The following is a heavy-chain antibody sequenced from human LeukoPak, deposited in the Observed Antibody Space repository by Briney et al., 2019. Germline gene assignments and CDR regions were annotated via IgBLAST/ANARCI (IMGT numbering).Heavy chain of an antibody. V-gene: IGHV3-43D*03. CDR3: ARSGIVVVPAASGYYYYYYYMDV. Sequence: GGSLRLSCAASGFTFSSYGMHWVRQAPGKGLEWVSLISWDGGSTYYADSVKGRFTISRDNSKNSLYLQMNSLRAEDTALYYCARSGIVVVPAASGYYYYYYYMDVWGKGTTVTVSS. CDR1: GFTFSSYG. J-gene: IGHJ6*03. D-gene: IGHD2-2*01. CDR2: ISWDGGST.